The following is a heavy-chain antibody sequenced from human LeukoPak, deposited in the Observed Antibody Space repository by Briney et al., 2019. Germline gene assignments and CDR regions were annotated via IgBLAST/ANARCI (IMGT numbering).Heavy chain of an antibody. V-gene: IGHV4-39*07. CDR3: ARDIGEGYYFDY. J-gene: IGHJ4*02. Sequence: SETLSLTCTVSGGSISSSSYYWGWIRQPPGKGLEWIGSIYYSGSTYYNPSLKSRVTISVDTSKNQFSLKLSSVTAADTAVYYCARDIGEGYYFDYWGQGTLVTVSS. CDR2: IYYSGST. D-gene: IGHD3-10*01. CDR1: GGSISSSSYY.